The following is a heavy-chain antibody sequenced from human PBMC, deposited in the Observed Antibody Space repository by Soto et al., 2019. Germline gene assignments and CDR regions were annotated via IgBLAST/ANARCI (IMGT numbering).Heavy chain of an antibody. CDR2: ISGSGRST. CDR1: GFTFRSYA. D-gene: IGHD1-26*01. CDR3: AKDSPFSASYKEDAFDI. J-gene: IGHJ3*02. V-gene: IGHV3-23*01. Sequence: EVQLLESGGDLVQPGGSLRLSCAASGFTFRSYAMTWVRQAPGKGLEWVSAISGSGRSTYYVDSVKGRFTISRDNSKNTLFLQMNSLRAEDTAVYYCAKDSPFSASYKEDAFDIWGQGTLVTVSS.